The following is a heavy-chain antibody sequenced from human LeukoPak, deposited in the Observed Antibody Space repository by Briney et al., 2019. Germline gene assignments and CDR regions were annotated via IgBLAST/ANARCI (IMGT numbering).Heavy chain of an antibody. D-gene: IGHD3-10*01. J-gene: IGHJ6*03. CDR3: ARENYYGSGTFNLYYYYYMDV. CDR1: GGSISSGSYY. CDR2: IYTSEST. Sequence: SQTLSLTCTVSGGSISSGSYYWSWIRQPAGKGLEWIGRIYTSESTNYNPSLKSRVTISVDTSKNQFSLKLNSVTAADTAVYYCARENYYGSGTFNLYYYYYMDVWGKGTTVTVSS. V-gene: IGHV4-61*02.